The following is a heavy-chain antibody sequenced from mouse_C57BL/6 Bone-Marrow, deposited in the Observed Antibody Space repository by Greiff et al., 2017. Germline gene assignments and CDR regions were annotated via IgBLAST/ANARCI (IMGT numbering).Heavy chain of an antibody. D-gene: IGHD1-1*01. CDR3: SEWKVDHYSMDY. V-gene: IGHV1-81*01. CDR2: IYPRSGNT. J-gene: IGHJ4*01. CDR1: GYTFSSYG. Sequence: VKLQESGAELARPGASVKLSCKASGYTFSSYGMSWVKQRPGKGLEWIGRIYPRSGNTYYNEKFKGKATLTADKSSSKAYMVLRSLTSEDSAVYFCSEWKVDHYSMDYWGQGTSVTVSA.